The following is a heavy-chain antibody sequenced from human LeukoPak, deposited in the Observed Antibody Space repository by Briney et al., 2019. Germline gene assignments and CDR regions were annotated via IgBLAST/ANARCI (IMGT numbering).Heavy chain of an antibody. J-gene: IGHJ4*02. CDR2: IIPILGIA. CDR3: AVPGTSYCSSTSCYTRGDDQFDY. V-gene: IGHV1-69*02. CDR1: GGTFSSYT. D-gene: IGHD2-2*02. Sequence: SVKVSCKASGGTFSSYTISWVRQAPGQGLEWMGRIIPILGIANYAQKFQGRVTITADKSTSTAYMELSSLRSEDTAVYYCAVPGTSYCSSTSCYTRGDDQFDYRGQGTLVTVSS.